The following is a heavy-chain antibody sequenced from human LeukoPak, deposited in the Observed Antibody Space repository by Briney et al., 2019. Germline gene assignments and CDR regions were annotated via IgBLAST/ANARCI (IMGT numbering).Heavy chain of an antibody. CDR3: ATDRPYYDYVWGSYRHVAWFDP. D-gene: IGHD3-16*02. CDR1: GYTFTDYY. Sequence: GASVKVSCKASGYTFTDYYMHWVRQAPGKGLEWMGGFDPEDGETIYAQKFQGRVTMTEDTSTDTAYMELSSLRSEDTAVYYCATDRPYYDYVWGSYRHVAWFDPWGQGTLVTVSS. V-gene: IGHV1-24*01. J-gene: IGHJ5*02. CDR2: FDPEDGET.